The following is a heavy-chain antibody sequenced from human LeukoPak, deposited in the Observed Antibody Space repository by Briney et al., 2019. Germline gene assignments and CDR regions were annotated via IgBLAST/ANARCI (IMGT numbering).Heavy chain of an antibody. CDR3: ARLASSSSAFDY. CDR1: GGSFSSTDYY. CDR2: IYYSGTT. V-gene: IGHV4-39*01. Sequence: SETLSLTCTVSGGSFSSTDYYWGWIRQPPGKGLEWIGYIYYSGTTYNNPSLKSRVTISLDTSKNQFSLKLSSVTAADTAVYYCARLASSSSAFDYWGQGTLVTVSS. D-gene: IGHD6-6*01. J-gene: IGHJ4*02.